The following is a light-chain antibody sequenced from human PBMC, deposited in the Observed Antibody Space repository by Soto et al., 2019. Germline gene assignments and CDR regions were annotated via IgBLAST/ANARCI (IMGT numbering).Light chain of an antibody. CDR2: EVT. V-gene: IGLV2-23*02. J-gene: IGLJ7*01. CDR1: SSDVGSHNL. Sequence: QSVLTQPASVSGSPGQSITISCTGTSSDVGSHNLVSWYQQHPGQAPKLMIYEVTKRPLGVSTRFSASKSGNTASLTISGLQAEDEADYSCCSYGGSSAVFGGGTQLTVL. CDR3: CSYGGSSAV.